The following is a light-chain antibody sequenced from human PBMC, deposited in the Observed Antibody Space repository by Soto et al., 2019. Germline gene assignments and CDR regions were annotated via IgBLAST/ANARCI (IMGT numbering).Light chain of an antibody. V-gene: IGKV3-11*01. Sequence: DIVLTQSPSTLSLSPGERATLSCRAIQSVRSYLAWYQQKPGQSPSLLIYDESNRATGIPARFSGSGSGTQFTLTISSLEPEDFAVYYCQQRSNLITFGQGTRLDIK. CDR2: DES. J-gene: IGKJ5*01. CDR1: QSVRSY. CDR3: QQRSNLIT.